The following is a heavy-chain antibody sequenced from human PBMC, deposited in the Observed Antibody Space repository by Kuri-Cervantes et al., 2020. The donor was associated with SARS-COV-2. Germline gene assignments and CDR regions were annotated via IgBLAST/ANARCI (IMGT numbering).Heavy chain of an antibody. Sequence: GESLKICCAASGFSFSSYAMSWVRQAPGKGLEWVSCLSGGGTSSDYSDSVKGRFTISRDNSKNTLYLVMNNLRGEDTAVYFCAKDRDYYSRPPTFHYWGQGAQVTVSS. D-gene: IGHD2-2*01. CDR3: AKDRDYYSRPPTFHY. CDR1: GFSFSSYA. V-gene: IGHV3-23*01. CDR2: LSGGGTSS. J-gene: IGHJ4*02.